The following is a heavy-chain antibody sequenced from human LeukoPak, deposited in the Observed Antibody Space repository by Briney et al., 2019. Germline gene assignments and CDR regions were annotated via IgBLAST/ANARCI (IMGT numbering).Heavy chain of an antibody. CDR2: IYYSGST. D-gene: IGHD3-3*01. J-gene: IGHJ6*03. CDR1: GGSISSYY. Sequence: SETLSLTCTVSGGSISSYYWSWIRQPPGKGLEWIGYIYYSGSTNYNPSLKSRVTISVDTSKNQFSLKLSSVTAADTAVYYCARTGHDFWSGYYPWDYYMDVWGKGTTVTVSS. CDR3: ARTGHDFWSGYYPWDYYMDV. V-gene: IGHV4-59*01.